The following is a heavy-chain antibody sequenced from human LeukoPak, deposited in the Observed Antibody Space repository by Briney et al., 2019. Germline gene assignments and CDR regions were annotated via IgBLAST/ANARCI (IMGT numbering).Heavy chain of an antibody. CDR2: MYTGGTT. D-gene: IGHD2-21*02. CDR3: AKDEVTSGGGLAS. Sequence: GGSPRLSCAASGFTVSGTHMSWVRQAPGKGLEWVSAMYTGGTTYYADSVTGRFTVSRDTSRNTLFLHMDSLRAEDTAVYYCAKDEVTSGGGLASWGQGTLVIVSS. V-gene: IGHV3-53*01. J-gene: IGHJ5*01. CDR1: GFTVSGTH.